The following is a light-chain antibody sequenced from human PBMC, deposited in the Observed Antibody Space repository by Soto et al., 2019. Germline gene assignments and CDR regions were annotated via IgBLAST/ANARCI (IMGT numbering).Light chain of an antibody. Sequence: IQMTQSPSSLSASVGDRVTISCRASQGIGNALGWYQQKPGKPPKVLIYGASNLRSGVPSRFSGSGSGTEFTLTISSLQPDDFATYYCQHYNSYSEAFGQGTKVDIK. CDR3: QHYNSYSEA. CDR2: GAS. J-gene: IGKJ1*01. CDR1: QGIGNA. V-gene: IGKV1-17*01.